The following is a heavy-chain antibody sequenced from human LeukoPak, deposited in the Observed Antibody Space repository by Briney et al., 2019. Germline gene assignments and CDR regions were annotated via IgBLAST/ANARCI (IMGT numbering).Heavy chain of an antibody. CDR1: GGSISSSSYY. Sequence: SETLSLTCTVSGGSISSSSYYWGWIRQPPGKGLEWIGSIYYSGSTYYNPSLMSRVTISVDTSKNQFSLKLSSVTAADTAVYYCARISGDYYDSSGLFDYWGQGTLVTVSS. V-gene: IGHV4-39*01. D-gene: IGHD3-22*01. J-gene: IGHJ4*02. CDR2: IYYSGST. CDR3: ARISGDYYDSSGLFDY.